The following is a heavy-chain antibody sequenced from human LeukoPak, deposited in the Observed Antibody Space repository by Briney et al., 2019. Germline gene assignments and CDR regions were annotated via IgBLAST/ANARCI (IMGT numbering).Heavy chain of an antibody. D-gene: IGHD5-18*01. CDR2: ISGSGGTT. CDR1: GFSFSNYG. CDR3: AKGGYTRYFDY. V-gene: IGHV3-23*01. J-gene: IGHJ4*02. Sequence: GGSLRLSCAASGFSFSNYGMSWVRQTPGKGLEWVSSISGSGGTTYYADSVKGRFTVPRDNSQNTLYVQMNRLRAEDTAIYYCAKGGYTRYFDYWGQGSLVTVSS.